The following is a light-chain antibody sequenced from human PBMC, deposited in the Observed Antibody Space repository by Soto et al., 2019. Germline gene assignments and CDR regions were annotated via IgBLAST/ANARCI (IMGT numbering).Light chain of an antibody. CDR1: SSNIGAGFD. CDR2: GNN. CDR3: QSFDAGLSRVV. V-gene: IGLV1-40*01. J-gene: IGLJ3*02. Sequence: QSVLTQPPSMSGAPGQRVSISCTGSSSNIGAGFDVHWYQQLPGTAPKLLIYGNNNRPSGVPDRFSGSKSDTSASLAITGLQAEDEADYYCQSFDAGLSRVVLGGGTKVTVL.